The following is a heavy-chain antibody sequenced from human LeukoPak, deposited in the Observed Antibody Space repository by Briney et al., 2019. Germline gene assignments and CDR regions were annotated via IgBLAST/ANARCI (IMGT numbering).Heavy chain of an antibody. Sequence: SQTLSLTCTVSGGSISSGGYYWRWIRQHPGKGLEWIGYIYYSGSTYYNPSLKSRVTISVDTSKNQFSLKLSSVTAADTAVYYCARIYDSSGYYYFDYWGQGTLVTVSS. D-gene: IGHD3-22*01. V-gene: IGHV4-31*03. CDR3: ARIYDSSGYYYFDY. CDR1: GGSISSGGYY. J-gene: IGHJ4*02. CDR2: IYYSGST.